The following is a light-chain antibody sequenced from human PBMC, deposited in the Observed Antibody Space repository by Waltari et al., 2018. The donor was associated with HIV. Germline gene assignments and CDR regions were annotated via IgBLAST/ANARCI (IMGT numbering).Light chain of an antibody. V-gene: IGLV2-14*01. CDR3: SSYTTTSTIL. Sequence: QSALTQPASVSGSPGQSITISCTGTNSDIGGYNYVSWYQHHPGRAPKLLIYEVTHRPSVISYRFSGSKSGNTASMTISGLQAEDEADYYCSSYTTTSTILFGGGTKVTVL. CDR1: NSDIGGYNY. J-gene: IGLJ3*02. CDR2: EVT.